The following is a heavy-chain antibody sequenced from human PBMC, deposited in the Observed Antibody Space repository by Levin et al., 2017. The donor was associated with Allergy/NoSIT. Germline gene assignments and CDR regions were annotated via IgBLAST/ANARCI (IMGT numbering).Heavy chain of an antibody. D-gene: IGHD3-3*01. V-gene: IGHV3-30*03. CDR1: GFTFSSYG. Sequence: GASVKVSCAASGFTFSSYGIHWVRQAPGKGLEWVAVISYDGHNKYYADSVKGRFTISRDNSKNTLSLQMDSLRAEDTAVYFCARDKKDFWSGYFHHYGMAVWGQGTTVTVSS. CDR2: ISYDGHNK. J-gene: IGHJ6*02. CDR3: ARDKKDFWSGYFHHYGMAV.